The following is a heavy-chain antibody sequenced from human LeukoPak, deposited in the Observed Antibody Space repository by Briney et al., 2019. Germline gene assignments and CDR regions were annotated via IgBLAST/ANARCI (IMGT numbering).Heavy chain of an antibody. CDR1: GFTFGDYA. Sequence: PGGSLRLSCRACGFTFGDYAMSWVSEGPGKGLEWVCFIRSQAYVGTTEYAASVKGRFNISRDDSKSIAYLQMNSLKTEDTAVYYCTRDRGYSSSWYLDYWGQGTLVTVSS. J-gene: IGHJ4*02. CDR2: IRSQAYVGTT. CDR3: TRDRGYSSSWYLDY. D-gene: IGHD6-13*01. V-gene: IGHV3-49*04.